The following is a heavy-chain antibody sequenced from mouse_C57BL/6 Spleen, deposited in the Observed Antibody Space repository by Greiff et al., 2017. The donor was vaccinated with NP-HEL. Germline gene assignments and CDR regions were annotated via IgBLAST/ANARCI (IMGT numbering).Heavy chain of an antibody. CDR3: TRNYGSSFDY. CDR1: GFNIKDDY. J-gene: IGHJ2*01. Sequence: DVKLQESGAELVRPGASVKLSCTASGFNIKDDYMHWVKQRPEQGLEWIGWIDPENGDTEYASKFQGKATITADTSSNTAYLQLSSLTSEDTAVYYCTRNYGSSFDYWGQGTTLTVSS. V-gene: IGHV14-4*01. D-gene: IGHD1-1*01. CDR2: IDPENGDT.